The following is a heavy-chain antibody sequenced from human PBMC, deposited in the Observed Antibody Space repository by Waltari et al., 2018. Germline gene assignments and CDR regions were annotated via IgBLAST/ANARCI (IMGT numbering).Heavy chain of an antibody. CDR3: ARDPGKSH. V-gene: IGHV3-33*08. J-gene: IGHJ4*02. CDR2: IWYYGSNK. Sequence: VQLLESGGGLVQPGGSLRLSCAASGFTFSSYGMHWVRQAPGKGLEWVAVIWYYGSNKYYADSVKGRFTISRDNSKNTLYLQMNSLRSEDTAVYYCARDPGKSHWGQGTLVTVSS. CDR1: GFTFSSYG.